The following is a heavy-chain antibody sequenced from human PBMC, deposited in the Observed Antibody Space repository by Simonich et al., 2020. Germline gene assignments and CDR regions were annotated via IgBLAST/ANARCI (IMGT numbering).Heavy chain of an antibody. J-gene: IGHJ5*02. D-gene: IGHD6-13*01. CDR3: ARAYSSSWYNWFDP. V-gene: IGHV3-33*01. Sequence: QVQLVESGGGVVQPGRSLRLSCAASGFTFSSYGMHWVRQAPGKGIGWVAVIWYDGSNKYYADSVKGRFTISRDNSKNTLYLQMNSLRAEDTAVYYCARAYSSSWYNWFDPWGQGTLVTVSS. CDR2: IWYDGSNK. CDR1: GFTFSSYG.